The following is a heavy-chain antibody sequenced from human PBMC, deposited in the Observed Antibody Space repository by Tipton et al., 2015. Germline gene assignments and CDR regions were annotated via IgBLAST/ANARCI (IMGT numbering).Heavy chain of an antibody. V-gene: IGHV3-23*01. Sequence: GSLRLSCAVSGFTLRNYAMSWVRQAPGKGLEWVSAISGSGGSTYYADSVKGRFTTSRDNSKDTLYLQMSSLRAEDTAVYYCARGYLRSPLTHYFYYGLDVWGQGTTVTVSS. J-gene: IGHJ6*02. CDR1: GFTLRNYA. CDR3: ARGYLRSPLTHYFYYGLDV. D-gene: IGHD1-14*01. CDR2: ISGSGGST.